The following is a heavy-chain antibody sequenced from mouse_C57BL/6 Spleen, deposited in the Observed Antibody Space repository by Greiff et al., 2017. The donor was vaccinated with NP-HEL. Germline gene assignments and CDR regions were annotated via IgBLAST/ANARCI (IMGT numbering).Heavy chain of an antibody. CDR3: AREGYYGPWFAY. D-gene: IGHD1-1*01. J-gene: IGHJ3*01. CDR2: IDPSDSET. CDR1: GYTFTSYW. V-gene: IGHV1-52*01. Sequence: VQLQQPGAELVRPGSSVKLSCKASGYTFTSYWMHWVKQRPIQGLEWIGNIDPSDSETHYNQKFKDKATLTVDKSSSTAYMQLSSLTSEDSAVYYCAREGYYGPWFAYWGQGTLVTVSA.